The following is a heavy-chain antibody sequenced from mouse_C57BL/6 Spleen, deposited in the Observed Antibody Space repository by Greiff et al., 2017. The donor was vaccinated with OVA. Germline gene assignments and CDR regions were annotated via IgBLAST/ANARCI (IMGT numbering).Heavy chain of an antibody. Sequence: EVKVVESGGGLVKPGGSLKLSCAASGFTFSDYGMHWVRQAPEKGLEWVAYISSGSSTIYYADTVKGRFTISRDNAKNTLFLQMTSLRSEDTAMYYCARGGYSYGSSWYFDVWGTGTTVTVSS. CDR3: ARGGYSYGSSWYFDV. CDR1: GFTFSDYG. J-gene: IGHJ1*03. CDR2: ISSGSSTI. V-gene: IGHV5-17*01. D-gene: IGHD1-1*01.